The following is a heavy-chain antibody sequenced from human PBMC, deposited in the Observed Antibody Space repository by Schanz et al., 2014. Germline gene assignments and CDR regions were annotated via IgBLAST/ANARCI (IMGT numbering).Heavy chain of an antibody. CDR3: ARKMKLGVYGGKGHDSLDI. V-gene: IGHV3-74*01. CDR1: GFTFSSHW. D-gene: IGHD4-17*01. J-gene: IGHJ3*02. Sequence: EVQLVQSGGGLVQPGGSLRLSCAASGFTFSSHWMHWVRQDPGKGLVWAARSNSVGSNTDYADSVTGRFTISRDNAKNSLYLQMNTLRAEDTAVYYCARKMKLGVYGGKGHDSLDIWCEGPMVSVSS. CDR2: SNSVGSNT.